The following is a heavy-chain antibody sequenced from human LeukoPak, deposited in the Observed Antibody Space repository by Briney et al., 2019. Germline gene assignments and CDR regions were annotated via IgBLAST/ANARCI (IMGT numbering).Heavy chain of an antibody. V-gene: IGHV3-7*01. J-gene: IGHJ4*02. Sequence: GGSLRLSCAASGFTFGTYWMMWSRQAPGKGLEWVANIKEDGSEKYYVDSVKGRFTISRDGAKNSLYLQMNSLRAEDTAVYYCARGLTVKDYWGQGTLVTVSS. CDR2: IKEDGSEK. CDR1: GFTFGTYW. D-gene: IGHD1-20*01. CDR3: ARGLTVKDY.